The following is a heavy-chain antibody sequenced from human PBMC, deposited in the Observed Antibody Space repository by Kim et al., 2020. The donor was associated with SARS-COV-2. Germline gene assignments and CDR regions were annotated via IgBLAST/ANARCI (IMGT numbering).Heavy chain of an antibody. V-gene: IGHV3-33*01. CDR2: NK. Sequence: NKYYADSVKGRFTISRDNSKNTLYLQMNSLRAEDTAVYYCATPGPDAFDIWGQGTMVTVSS. CDR3: ATPGPDAFDI. J-gene: IGHJ3*02.